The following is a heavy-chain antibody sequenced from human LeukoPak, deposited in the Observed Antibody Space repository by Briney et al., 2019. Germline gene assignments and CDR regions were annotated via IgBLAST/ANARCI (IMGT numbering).Heavy chain of an antibody. CDR3: ARDAIAAAGRSFDY. V-gene: IGHV4-34*01. J-gene: IGHJ4*02. CDR2: INHSGST. D-gene: IGHD6-13*01. CDR1: GGSFCGYY. Sequence: SETLSLTCAVYGGSFCGYYWSWIRAPPGIGPEWIGEINHSGSTNYNPSLKSRVTISVDTSKNQFSLKLSSVTAADTAVYYCARDAIAAAGRSFDYWGQGTLVTVSS.